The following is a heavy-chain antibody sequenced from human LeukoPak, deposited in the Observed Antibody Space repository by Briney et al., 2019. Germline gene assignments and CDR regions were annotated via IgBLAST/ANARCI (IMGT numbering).Heavy chain of an antibody. V-gene: IGHV4-61*01. J-gene: IGHJ4*02. Sequence: SETLSLTCTVSGGPVSSGSYYWSWIRQPPGKGLEWIGYIYYSGSTNYNPSLKSRVTISVDTSKNQFSLKLSSVTAADTAVYYCARESERGLERRWGQGTLVTVSS. CDR3: ARESERGLERR. CDR2: IYYSGST. D-gene: IGHD1-1*01. CDR1: GGPVSSGSYY.